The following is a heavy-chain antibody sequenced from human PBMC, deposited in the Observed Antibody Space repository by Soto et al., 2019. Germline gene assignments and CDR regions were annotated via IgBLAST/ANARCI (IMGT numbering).Heavy chain of an antibody. Sequence: EVQLVESGGGLIHPGGSLRLSCAASGFIFSSYIMTWVRQAPGKGLEWVSYISSASTTIYYADSVKGRFTISRDNAKNSLFLQMNSLRDEDTAVYYCARWDLSGHAFDIWGQGTMVTVSS. CDR2: ISSASTTI. CDR1: GFIFSSYI. V-gene: IGHV3-48*02. D-gene: IGHD1-26*01. CDR3: ARWDLSGHAFDI. J-gene: IGHJ3*02.